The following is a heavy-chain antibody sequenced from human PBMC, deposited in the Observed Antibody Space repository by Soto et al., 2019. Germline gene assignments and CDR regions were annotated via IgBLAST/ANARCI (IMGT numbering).Heavy chain of an antibody. J-gene: IGHJ4*02. V-gene: IGHV4-61*08. Sequence: SETLSLTCAVSGGSISSGGYYWSWIRQPPGKGLEWIGNIYYSGSTNYNPSLKSRVTISVDTSKNQFSLKLSSVTAADTAVYYCARADGYSSSWHIDYWGQGTLVTVSS. CDR3: ARADGYSSSWHIDY. D-gene: IGHD6-13*01. CDR2: IYYSGST. CDR1: GGSISSGGYY.